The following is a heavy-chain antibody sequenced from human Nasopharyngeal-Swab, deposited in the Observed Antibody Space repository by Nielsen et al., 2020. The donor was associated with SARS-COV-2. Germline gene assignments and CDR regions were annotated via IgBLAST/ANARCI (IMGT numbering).Heavy chain of an antibody. D-gene: IGHD1-26*01. V-gene: IGHV4-34*01. CDR3: ARRGLVGVTISFDY. J-gene: IGHJ4*02. CDR2: INHSGST. Sequence: WIRQPPGKGLEWIGEINHSGSTNYNPSLKSRVTISVDTSKSQFSLKLSSVTAADTAVYYCARRGLVGVTISFDYWGQGTLVTVSS.